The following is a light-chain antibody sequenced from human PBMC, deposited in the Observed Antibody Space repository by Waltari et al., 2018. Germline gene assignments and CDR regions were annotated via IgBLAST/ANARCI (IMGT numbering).Light chain of an antibody. CDR1: QSVSRT. CDR2: GAS. CDR3: QHYVRLPAT. J-gene: IGKJ1*01. Sequence: DIVLTKSPGTLSLSPGERATPSCRASQSVSRTLAWYQQKPGQAPKLLIYGASIRATGIPDRFTGSGSGTDFSLTISSLEPEDFAVYFCQHYVRLPATFGQGTKVEIK. V-gene: IGKV3-20*01.